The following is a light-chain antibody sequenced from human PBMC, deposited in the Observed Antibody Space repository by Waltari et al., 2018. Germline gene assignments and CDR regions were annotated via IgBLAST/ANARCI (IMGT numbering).Light chain of an antibody. Sequence: EIVLTHSPVTLSLSPGERATLSCRASQTVSTPLAWYQRRPGQAPRLLFYDAPTRATGIPARFSGSGSGTDFTLTISSLEPEDFAVYYCQRRSNSPPWTFGQGTTVEVK. CDR3: QRRSNSPPWT. V-gene: IGKV3-11*01. CDR1: QTVSTP. J-gene: IGKJ1*01. CDR2: DAP.